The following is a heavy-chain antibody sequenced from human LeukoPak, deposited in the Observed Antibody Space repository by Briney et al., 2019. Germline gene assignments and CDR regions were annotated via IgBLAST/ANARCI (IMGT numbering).Heavy chain of an antibody. D-gene: IGHD1-1*01. CDR1: GGSFSSTSYY. CDR2: IYTTGST. Sequence: KPSETLSLTCTVPGGSFSSTSYYWAWIRQPAGKGLEWIGRIYTTGSTNYNPSLKSRVTVSVDTSKNQFSLKLSSVTAADTAVYYCATMNWNDGGYYSDYWGQGTLATVSS. J-gene: IGHJ4*02. CDR3: ATMNWNDGGYYSDY. V-gene: IGHV4-61*02.